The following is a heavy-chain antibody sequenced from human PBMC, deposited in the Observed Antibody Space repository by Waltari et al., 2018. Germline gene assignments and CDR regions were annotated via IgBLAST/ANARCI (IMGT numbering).Heavy chain of an antibody. CDR1: GYAFRRFG. CDR2: ISAYSGKT. D-gene: IGHD2-15*01. J-gene: IGHJ1*01. V-gene: IGHV1-18*01. Sequence: QVQLVQSGAEVEKPGASVKASCTASGYAFRRFGSNWGRQAPGQGLEWMGWISAYSGKTEFAQKFQDRVTLTTDTSTSTAYMELTSLRSDDTALYYCARDVLHSAPSFSDSWGQGTLVTVSS. CDR3: ARDVLHSAPSFSDS.